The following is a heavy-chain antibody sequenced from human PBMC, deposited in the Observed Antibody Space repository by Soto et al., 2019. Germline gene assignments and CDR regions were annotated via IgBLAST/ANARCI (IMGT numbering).Heavy chain of an antibody. Sequence: SETLSLTCTVSGGSITSGGYSWTWIRQSPGKGLEWIGYTYQSGSAYYNPSHKSRVTISVDRSKNQFSLNLTSVTAADTAVYYCGRDYYGMDVWGQGTTVTVSS. J-gene: IGHJ6*02. CDR3: GRDYYGMDV. CDR1: GGSITSGGYS. V-gene: IGHV4-30-2*06. CDR2: TYQSGSA.